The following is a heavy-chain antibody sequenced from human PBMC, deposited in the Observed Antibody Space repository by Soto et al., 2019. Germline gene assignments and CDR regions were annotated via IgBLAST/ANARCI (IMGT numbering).Heavy chain of an antibody. J-gene: IGHJ5*02. CDR2: IKPYSCGA. CDR1: GYTXTGYF. D-gene: IGHD3-10*01. CDR3: ARVIRGAYYNSPLDT. Sequence: SXKVSFKGCGYTXTGYFMHVVRQAPGQGLEWMGWIKPYSCGADYAQSFQGRVTMTRDTYIRKVYMELSRMRFEDTAVYYCARVIRGAYYNSPLDTWGQGTLVTVSS. V-gene: IGHV1-2*02.